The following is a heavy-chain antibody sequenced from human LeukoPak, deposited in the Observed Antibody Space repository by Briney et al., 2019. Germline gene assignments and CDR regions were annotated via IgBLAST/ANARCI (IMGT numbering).Heavy chain of an antibody. CDR1: GGSFSGYY. Sequence: PSETLSLTCAVYGGSFSGYYWSWIRQPPGKGLEWIGEINHSGSTNYNPSLKSRVTISVDTSKNQFSLKLSSVTAADTAVYYCARTILTRYYIDYWGQGTLVTVSS. V-gene: IGHV4-34*01. J-gene: IGHJ4*02. CDR2: INHSGST. D-gene: IGHD3-9*01. CDR3: ARTILTRYYIDY.